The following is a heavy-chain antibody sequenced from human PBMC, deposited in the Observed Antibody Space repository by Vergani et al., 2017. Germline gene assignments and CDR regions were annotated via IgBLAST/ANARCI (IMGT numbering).Heavy chain of an antibody. V-gene: IGHV1-2*02. CDR1: GYTFTDYF. Sequence: QVQLVQSGAEVKKPGASVKVSCKASGYTFTDYFMHWVRQAPGQGLEWMGWINPNSGGTNYAQKFQGRVNLTRDTSISTAYMELINLRSDDTAVYYCARVGTSSNRDYFDYWGQGTLVTVSS. D-gene: IGHD2-2*01. CDR3: ARVGTSSNRDYFDY. CDR2: INPNSGGT. J-gene: IGHJ4*02.